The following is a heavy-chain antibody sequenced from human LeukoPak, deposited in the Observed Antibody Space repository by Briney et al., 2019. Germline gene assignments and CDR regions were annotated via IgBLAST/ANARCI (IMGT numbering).Heavy chain of an antibody. Sequence: GASVKVSCKASGYTFSNYGISWVRQAPGLGLEWMGWISAYNGNTRFAQKLQGRVTMTTDTSTTTVYMELRSLTSDDTAVYYCARDMVTFGGFIVHHYWGQGTLVTVSS. V-gene: IGHV1-18*01. J-gene: IGHJ4*02. CDR2: ISAYNGNT. CDR3: ARDMVTFGGFIVHHY. D-gene: IGHD3-16*02. CDR1: GYTFSNYG.